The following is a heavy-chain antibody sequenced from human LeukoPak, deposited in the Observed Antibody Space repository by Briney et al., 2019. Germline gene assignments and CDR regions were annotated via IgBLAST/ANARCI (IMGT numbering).Heavy chain of an antibody. CDR1: GFTLSSYE. J-gene: IGHJ4*02. V-gene: IGHV3-48*03. Sequence: PGGSLRLSCAVSGFTLSSYEMNWVRQAPGKGLEWISYISSSGRTIYYADSVKGRFTISRDNAKNSLYLQMNSLRAEDTAVYYCARPFSSWYYFDYWGQGTLVTVSS. D-gene: IGHD6-13*01. CDR3: ARPFSSWYYFDY. CDR2: ISSSGRTI.